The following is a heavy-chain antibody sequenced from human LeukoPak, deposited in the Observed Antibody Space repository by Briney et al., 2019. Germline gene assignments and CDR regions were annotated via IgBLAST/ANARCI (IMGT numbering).Heavy chain of an antibody. CDR2: IYYSGST. J-gene: IGHJ4*02. Sequence: SETLSLTCTVSGGSINSYYWSWIRQPPGKGLEWIAYIYYSGSTSYNPSLKSRVTISVDTSKNQFSLKLNSVTAADTAMYYCARLFHPALSGNYPFDYWGQGTLVTVSS. V-gene: IGHV4-59*01. CDR3: ARLFHPALSGNYPFDY. D-gene: IGHD1-26*01. CDR1: GGSINSYY.